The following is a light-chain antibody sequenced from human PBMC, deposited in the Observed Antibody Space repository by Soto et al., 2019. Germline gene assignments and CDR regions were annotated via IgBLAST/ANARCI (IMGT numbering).Light chain of an antibody. CDR2: DAS. CDR1: QSISNR. J-gene: IGKJ1*01. CDR3: QHYGGMWA. V-gene: IGKV1-5*01. Sequence: IQMTQSPSTLSSSFGDRVTITCRASQSISNRLAWYQQKPGKAPKVVIYDASSFESGVPSRFSGNGSGTEFLLTINSLQPDYVATYCCQHYGGMWAFGQGTKVDIK.